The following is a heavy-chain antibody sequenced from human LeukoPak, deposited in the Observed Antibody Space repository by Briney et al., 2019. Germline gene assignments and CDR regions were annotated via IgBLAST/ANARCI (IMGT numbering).Heavy chain of an antibody. Sequence: PSETLSLTCAVYGGSFSGYYWSWIRQPPGKGLEWIGEINHSGSTNYNPSLKSRVTISVDTSKNQFSLKLSSVTAADTAVYYCARGMGIAAAGGNFDYWGQGTLVTVSP. J-gene: IGHJ4*02. V-gene: IGHV4-34*01. CDR1: GGSFSGYY. CDR3: ARGMGIAAAGGNFDY. D-gene: IGHD6-13*01. CDR2: INHSGST.